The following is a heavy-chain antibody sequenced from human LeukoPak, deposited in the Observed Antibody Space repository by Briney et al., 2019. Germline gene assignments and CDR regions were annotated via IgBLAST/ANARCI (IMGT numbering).Heavy chain of an antibody. CDR3: ARDGDGYNYDY. V-gene: IGHV3-23*01. J-gene: IGHJ4*02. Sequence: GGSLRLSCAASGFTFSSYAMSWVRQAPGKGLEWVSAISTSGGTTYYADSVKGRFTISRDNAKNTLYLQMNSLRAEDTAVYYCARDGDGYNYDYWGQGTLVTVSS. CDR1: GFTFSSYA. D-gene: IGHD5-24*01. CDR2: ISTSGGTT.